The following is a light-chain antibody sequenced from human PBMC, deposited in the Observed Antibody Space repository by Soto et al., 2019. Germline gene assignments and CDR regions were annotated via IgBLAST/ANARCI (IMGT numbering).Light chain of an antibody. Sequence: EIVLTQSPGTLSLSPGEGATLSCRASQSVSSSNLTWYQQKPGQAPRLLIYGASSRAAGIPDRFSGSGSGTDSTLTISSLEPEDFAVYYCQQYGSSPLTFGGGTKVDIK. CDR3: QQYGSSPLT. CDR1: QSVSSSN. CDR2: GAS. V-gene: IGKV3-20*01. J-gene: IGKJ4*01.